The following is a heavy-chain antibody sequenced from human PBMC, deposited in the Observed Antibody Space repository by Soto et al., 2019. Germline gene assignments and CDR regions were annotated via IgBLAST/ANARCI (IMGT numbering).Heavy chain of an antibody. Sequence: EVQLLESGGGLVQPGGSLRLSCAASGFIFSSYAMSWVRQAPGKGLEWVSLISGSGGITHYADSVKGRFTISRDNSKNTMYLQMNSLTAEDSAVYYCANVVGYGGIRDDAFDIWGQGTMVTVSS. CDR1: GFIFSSYA. V-gene: IGHV3-23*01. J-gene: IGHJ3*02. CDR2: ISGSGGIT. D-gene: IGHD4-17*01. CDR3: ANVVGYGGIRDDAFDI.